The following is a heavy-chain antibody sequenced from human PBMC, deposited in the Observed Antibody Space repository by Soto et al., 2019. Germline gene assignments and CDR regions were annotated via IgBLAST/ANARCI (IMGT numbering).Heavy chain of an antibody. CDR3: ARHRYCSGGSCYSGAFDI. J-gene: IGHJ3*02. CDR1: GYIFTSFW. Sequence: PGESLKISCQGSGYIFTSFWIGWVRQMPGKGLEWMGIIYPGDSDTRYSPSFQSQVTISADKPITTAYLRWSGLKASDTAMYYCARHRYCSGGSCYSGAFDIWGQGTLVTVSS. D-gene: IGHD2-15*01. V-gene: IGHV5-51*01. CDR2: IYPGDSDT.